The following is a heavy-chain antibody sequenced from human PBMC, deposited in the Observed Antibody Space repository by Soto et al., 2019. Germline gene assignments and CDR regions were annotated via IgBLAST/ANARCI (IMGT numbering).Heavy chain of an antibody. J-gene: IGHJ4*02. D-gene: IGHD6-19*01. CDR1: GYTFTSYA. V-gene: IGHV1-3*01. CDR3: ARGSYYSGWV. Sequence: ASVEVSCKASGYTFTSYAMHWVRQAPGQRLEWMGWINAGNGSTKYSQKFQGRVTITRDTSASTAYMELSSLRSEDTAVYYCARGSYYSGWVWGQGTLVTVSS. CDR2: INAGNGST.